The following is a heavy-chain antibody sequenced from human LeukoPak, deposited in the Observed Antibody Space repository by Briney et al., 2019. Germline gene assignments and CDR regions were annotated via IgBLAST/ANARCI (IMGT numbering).Heavy chain of an antibody. Sequence: GGSLRLSCAASGFTFSSYSMNWVRQAPGKGLEWVSSISSSSSYIYYADSVKGRFTISRDNAKNSLYLQMNSLRAEDTAVYYCARVGGGSYSRVFFDYWGQGTLVTVSS. CDR3: ARVGGGSYSRVFFDY. D-gene: IGHD1-26*01. J-gene: IGHJ4*02. CDR1: GFTFSSYS. CDR2: ISSSSSYI. V-gene: IGHV3-21*01.